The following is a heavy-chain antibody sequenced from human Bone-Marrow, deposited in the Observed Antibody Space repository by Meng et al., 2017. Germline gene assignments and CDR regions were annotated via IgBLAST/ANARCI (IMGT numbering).Heavy chain of an antibody. CDR2: IGGSGGGT. J-gene: IGHJ4*02. CDR1: GFTFDSYA. Sequence: GESLKISCAASGFTFDSYAMSWVRQSPGKGLEWVSSIGGSGGGTYYADSVKGHFTISRGNSKNTLYLQLNSLTAEDTAVYYCARDFVGYSYFDYWGQGTLVTVSS. CDR3: ARDFVGYSYFDY. V-gene: IGHV3-23*01. D-gene: IGHD5-18*01.